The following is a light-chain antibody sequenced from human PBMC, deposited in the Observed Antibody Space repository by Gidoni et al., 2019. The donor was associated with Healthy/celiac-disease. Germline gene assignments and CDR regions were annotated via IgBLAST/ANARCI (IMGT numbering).Light chain of an antibody. Sequence: QSALTQPDSVSGSPGQSITISCTGTSSDVGGYNYVSWYQQHPGKATKLMIYDVSNRPSGVSNRFSGSKSGNTASLTISGLQAEDEADYYCSSYTSSSTPHVVFGGGTKLTVL. CDR2: DVS. CDR3: SSYTSSSTPHVV. J-gene: IGLJ2*01. V-gene: IGLV2-14*03. CDR1: SSDVGGYNY.